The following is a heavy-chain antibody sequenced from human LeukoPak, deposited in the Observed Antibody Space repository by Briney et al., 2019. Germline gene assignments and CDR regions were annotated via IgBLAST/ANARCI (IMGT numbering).Heavy chain of an antibody. D-gene: IGHD4-23*01. CDR1: GGSISGGGYY. V-gene: IGHV4-31*03. CDR2: IYYSGST. Sequence: SETLSLTCTVSGGSISGGGYYWTWIRQHPGKGLEWIGYIYYSGSTYYNPSLKSRVTISVDTSKNQFSLKLSSVTAADTAVYYCARDRYGGFDYWGQGTLVTVSS. CDR3: ARDRYGGFDY. J-gene: IGHJ4*02.